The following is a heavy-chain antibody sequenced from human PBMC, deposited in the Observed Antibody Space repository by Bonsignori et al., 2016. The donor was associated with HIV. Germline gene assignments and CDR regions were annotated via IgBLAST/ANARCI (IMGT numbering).Heavy chain of an antibody. CDR1: GFTFSSYA. D-gene: IGHD3-22*01. J-gene: IGHJ4*02. V-gene: IGHV3-23*01. CDR3: AKSAKQFITDY. CDR2: ISGSGGST. Sequence: GESLKISCAASGFTFSSYAMSWVRQAPGKGLEWVSAISGSGGSTYYADSVKGRFTISRDNSKNTLYLQMNSLRAEDTAVYYCAKSAKQFITDYWGQGTLVTVSS.